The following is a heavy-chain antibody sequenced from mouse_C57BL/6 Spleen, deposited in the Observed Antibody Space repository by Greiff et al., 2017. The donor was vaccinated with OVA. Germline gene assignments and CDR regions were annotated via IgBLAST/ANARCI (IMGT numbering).Heavy chain of an antibody. J-gene: IGHJ1*03. CDR1: GYTFTSYW. CDR2: IYPSDSET. D-gene: IGHD4-1*01. V-gene: IGHV1-61*01. CDR3: ARPLGRGYFDV. Sequence: VKLQQPGAELVRPGSSVKLSCKASGYTFTSYWMDWVKQRPGQGLEWIGNIYPSDSETHYNQKFKDKATLTVDKSSSTAYMQLSSLTSEDSAVYDGARPLGRGYFDVWGTGTTVTVSS.